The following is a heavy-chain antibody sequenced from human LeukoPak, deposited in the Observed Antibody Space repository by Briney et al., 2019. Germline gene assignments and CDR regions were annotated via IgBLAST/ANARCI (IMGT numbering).Heavy chain of an antibody. CDR2: ISYDGSNK. CDR1: GFTFSSYA. Sequence: GGSLRLSCAASGFTFSSYAMHWVRQAPGKGLEWVAVISYDGSNKYYADSVKGRFTLSRDNSKNTLYLQMNSLRAEDTAVYYCANSQRRGYSGYDSHFDYWGQGTLVTVSS. CDR3: ANSQRRGYSGYDSHFDY. V-gene: IGHV3-30-3*01. D-gene: IGHD5-12*01. J-gene: IGHJ4*02.